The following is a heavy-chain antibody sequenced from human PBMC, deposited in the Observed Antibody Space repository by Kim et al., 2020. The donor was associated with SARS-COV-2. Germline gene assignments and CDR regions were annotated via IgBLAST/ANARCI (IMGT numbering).Heavy chain of an antibody. CDR2: GRT. V-gene: IGHV3-66*01. Sequence: GRTYYADSVKGRFTISRDNSKNTLYLQMNSLRAEDTAVYYCARDEYDSDYWGQGTLVTVSS. CDR3: ARDEYDSDY. J-gene: IGHJ4*02. D-gene: IGHD3-22*01.